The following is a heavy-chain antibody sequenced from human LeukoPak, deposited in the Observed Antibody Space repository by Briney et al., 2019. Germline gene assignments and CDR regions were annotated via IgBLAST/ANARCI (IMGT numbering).Heavy chain of an antibody. D-gene: IGHD2-2*02. CDR2: IYHSGST. V-gene: IGHV4-38-2*01. CDR1: GYSISSGYY. Sequence: PSETLSLTCAVSGYSISSGYYWGWIRQPPGKGLEWIGSIYHSGSTYYNPSLKSRVTISVDTSKNQFSLKLSSVTAADTAVYYCAGLGIYCSSTSCYNGASNWFDPWGQGTLVTVSS. CDR3: AGLGIYCSSTSCYNGASNWFDP. J-gene: IGHJ5*02.